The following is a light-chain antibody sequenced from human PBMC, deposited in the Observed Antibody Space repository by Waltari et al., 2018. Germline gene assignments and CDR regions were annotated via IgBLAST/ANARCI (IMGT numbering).Light chain of an antibody. CDR2: EVS. CDR3: CSYAGSYTFAV. V-gene: IGLV2-11*01. CDR1: SRDVGAYTY. J-gene: IGLJ1*01. Sequence: QSALTQPRSVSGSPGQSVTISCTGTSRDVGAYTYVSWYQQHPGKAPRLMIDEVSNQPSGISDRFSGSKSGNTAALTISGLQAEDEADYYCCSYAGSYTFAVFGTGTKVTV.